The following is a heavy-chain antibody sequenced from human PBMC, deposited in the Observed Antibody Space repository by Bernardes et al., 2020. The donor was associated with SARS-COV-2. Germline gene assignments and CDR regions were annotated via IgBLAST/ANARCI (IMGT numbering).Heavy chain of an antibody. CDR3: EKVIAARLLRYYAMDA. J-gene: IGHJ6*01. D-gene: IGHD6-6*01. Sequence: YLRLYCAASAFAFSCSAVFGIRQAPGEGLEWFSAIRVSGCSTYYADSVKGRFTVSRDNSKSMLYLEMNSLRAEDTAVYSCEKVIAARLLRYYAMDAWGLGSTVTVS. V-gene: IGHV3-23*01. CDR1: AFAFSCSA. CDR2: IRVSGCST.